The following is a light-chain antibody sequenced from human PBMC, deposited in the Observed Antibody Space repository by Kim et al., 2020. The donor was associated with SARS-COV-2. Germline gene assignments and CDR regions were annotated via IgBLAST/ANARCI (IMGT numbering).Light chain of an antibody. Sequence: QSALTQPASVSGSPGQSITISCTGTSSDVGSYNIVSWYQQHPGKAPKLMIYEVSERPSGVSNRFSGSKSGNTASLTISGPQAEDEADYYCCSYAGSSTFVFGGGTKLTVL. CDR2: EVS. V-gene: IGLV2-23*02. CDR1: SSDVGSYNI. J-gene: IGLJ2*01. CDR3: CSYAGSSTFV.